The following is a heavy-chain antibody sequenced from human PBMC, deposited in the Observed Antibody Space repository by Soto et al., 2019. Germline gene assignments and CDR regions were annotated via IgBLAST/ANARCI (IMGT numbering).Heavy chain of an antibody. D-gene: IGHD2-8*01. Sequence: GGSLRLSCAASGFTFSSYAMSWVRQAPGKGLEWVSAISGSGGSTYYADSVKGRFTISRDNSKNTLYLQMNSLRAEDMAVYYCAKESRFGMVYGGVDYWGQGTLVTVSS. CDR1: GFTFSSYA. V-gene: IGHV3-23*01. CDR3: AKESRFGMVYGGVDY. CDR2: ISGSGGST. J-gene: IGHJ4*02.